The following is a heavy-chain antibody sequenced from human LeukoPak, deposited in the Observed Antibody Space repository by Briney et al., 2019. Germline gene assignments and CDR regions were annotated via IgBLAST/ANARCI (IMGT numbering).Heavy chain of an antibody. J-gene: IGHJ6*03. V-gene: IGHV1-2*02. CDR1: GYTFTGYY. Sequence: GASVKVSCKASGYTFTGYYMHWVRQAPGQGLEWMGWINPKSGGTNYAQQFQGRVTMTRDTSISTAYMELSRLRSDDAAVYYCARTWGAQYYDFWSGYYTHYYMDVWGKGTTVTVSS. CDR3: ARTWGAQYYDFWSGYYTHYYMDV. D-gene: IGHD3-3*01. CDR2: INPKSGGT.